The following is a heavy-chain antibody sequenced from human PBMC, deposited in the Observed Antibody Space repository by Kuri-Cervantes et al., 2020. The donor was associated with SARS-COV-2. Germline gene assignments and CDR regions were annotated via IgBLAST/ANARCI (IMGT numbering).Heavy chain of an antibody. V-gene: IGHV3-30-3*01. CDR1: GFTFSSYA. CDR2: ISYDGSNK. J-gene: IGHJ4*02. Sequence: GGFLRLSCAASGFTFSSYAMHWVRQAPGKGLEWVAVISYDGSNKYYADSVKGRFTISRDNAKNSVYLQMNSLRAEDTAVYYCARDLRVGKSLDYWGQGTQVTVSS. D-gene: IGHD7-27*01. CDR3: ARDLRVGKSLDY.